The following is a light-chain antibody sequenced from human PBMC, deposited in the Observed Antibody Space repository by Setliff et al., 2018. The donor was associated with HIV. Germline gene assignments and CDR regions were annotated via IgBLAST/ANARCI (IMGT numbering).Light chain of an antibody. V-gene: IGLV2-18*02. CDR2: EVS. CDR1: TSDIGHYNR. CDR3: SSYTTSITFV. Sequence: QSVLAQPPYLSGAPGQSVTISCTGSTSDIGHYNRVSWYQQPPGAAPKLIMYEVSHRPSGVPDRFSGSKSDSTASLTISGLQPEDEADYYCSSYTTSITFVFGTGTKVTVL. J-gene: IGLJ1*01.